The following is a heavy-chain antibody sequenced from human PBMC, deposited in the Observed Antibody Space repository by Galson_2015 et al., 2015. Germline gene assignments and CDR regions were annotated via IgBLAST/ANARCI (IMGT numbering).Heavy chain of an antibody. J-gene: IGHJ4*02. Sequence: SVKVSCKASGGTFSSYAISWVRQAPGQGLEWMGGIIPIFGTANYAQKFQGRVTITADESTSTAYMELSSLRSEDTAVYYCARDPGGCSSTSCYFDYWGQGTLVTVSS. D-gene: IGHD2-2*01. CDR3: ARDPGGCSSTSCYFDY. CDR2: IIPIFGTA. CDR1: GGTFSSYA. V-gene: IGHV1-69*13.